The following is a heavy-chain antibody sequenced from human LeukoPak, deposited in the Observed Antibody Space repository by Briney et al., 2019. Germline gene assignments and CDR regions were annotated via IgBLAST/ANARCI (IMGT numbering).Heavy chain of an antibody. CDR2: ISAYNGNT. CDR1: GYTFTSYG. CDR3: ARTMNEKYYDILTGYSPLGY. D-gene: IGHD3-9*01. J-gene: IGHJ4*02. V-gene: IGHV1-18*01. Sequence: ASVKVSCKXSGYTFTSYGISWVRQAPGQGLEWMGWISAYNGNTNYAQKLQGRVTMTTDTSTSTAYMELRSLRSDDTAVYYCARTMNEKYYDILTGYSPLGYWGQGTLVTVSS.